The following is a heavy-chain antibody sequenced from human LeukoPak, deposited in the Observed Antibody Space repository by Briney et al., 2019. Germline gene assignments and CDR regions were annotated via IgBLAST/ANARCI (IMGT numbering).Heavy chain of an antibody. D-gene: IGHD1-26*01. CDR2: ISYDGSNK. Sequence: GGSLRLSCAASGFTFSSYAMHWVRQAPGKGLEWVAVISYDGSNKYYADSVKGRFTISRDNSKNTLYLQMNSLRAEDTAVYYCARDAFNSGSYYPCYWGQGTLVTVSS. V-gene: IGHV3-30-3*01. CDR3: ARDAFNSGSYYPCY. J-gene: IGHJ4*02. CDR1: GFTFSSYA.